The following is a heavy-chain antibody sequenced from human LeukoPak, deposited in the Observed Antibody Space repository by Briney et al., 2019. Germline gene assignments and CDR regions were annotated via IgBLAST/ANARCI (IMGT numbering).Heavy chain of an antibody. CDR1: GGSISSGGYS. D-gene: IGHD1-26*01. J-gene: IGHJ4*02. CDR2: IYYTGST. Sequence: SQTLSLTCAVSGGSISSGGYSWSWIRQPPGKGLEWIGYIYYTGSTDYNPSLKSRVTISVDTSKNQLSLKLSSVTAADAAVYYCARSDGAGATDHWGQGTLVTVSS. V-gene: IGHV4-30-4*07. CDR3: ARSDGAGATDH.